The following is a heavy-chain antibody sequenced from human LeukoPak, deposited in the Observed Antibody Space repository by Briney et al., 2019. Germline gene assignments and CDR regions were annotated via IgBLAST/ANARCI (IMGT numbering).Heavy chain of an antibody. CDR1: GLTFSSYA. V-gene: IGHV3-23*01. J-gene: IGHJ6*02. Sequence: GGSLRLSCAASGLTFSSYAMSWVRQAPGKGLEWVSGISGSGGSTYSVKGRFTISRDNTKNTLYLQMNSLRAEDTAVYYCAKPWDSSSSSSHYYGTDVWGQGTTVTVSS. CDR2: ISGSGGST. D-gene: IGHD6-6*01. CDR3: AKPWDSSSSSSHYYGTDV.